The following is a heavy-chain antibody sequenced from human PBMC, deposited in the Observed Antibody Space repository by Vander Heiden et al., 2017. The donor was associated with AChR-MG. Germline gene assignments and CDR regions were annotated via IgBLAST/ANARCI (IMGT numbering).Heavy chain of an antibody. J-gene: IGHJ4*02. Sequence: EVQLLESGGGLVQPAGSLRLPRAASGFTFSSYAMSGVRQAPGKGLEWVSAISGSGGSTYYADSVKGRFTISRDNSKNTLYLQMNSLRAEDTAVYYCAKARTGDDYWGQGTLVTVSS. CDR2: ISGSGGST. D-gene: IGHD7-27*01. CDR3: AKARTGDDY. CDR1: GFTFSSYA. V-gene: IGHV3-23*01.